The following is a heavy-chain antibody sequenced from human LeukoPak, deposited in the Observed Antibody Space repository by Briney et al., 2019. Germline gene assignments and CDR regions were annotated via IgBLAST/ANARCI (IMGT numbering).Heavy chain of an antibody. V-gene: IGHV3-23*01. J-gene: IGHJ4*02. CDR2: ISASGVST. D-gene: IGHD3-10*01. CDR1: GFTVSRNY. CDR3: AKEGFGSGEAY. Sequence: GGSLRLSCAASGFTVSRNYMSWVRQAPGKGLEWVSGISASGVSTYYADSVKGHFTISRDNSKNTLYLQMNSLRAEDTAVYYCAKEGFGSGEAYWGQGTLVTVSS.